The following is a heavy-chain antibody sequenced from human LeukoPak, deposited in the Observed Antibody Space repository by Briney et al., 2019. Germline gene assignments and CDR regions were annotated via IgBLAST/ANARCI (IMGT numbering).Heavy chain of an antibody. CDR2: INPSGGST. CDR1: GYTFTSYY. Sequence: ASVKVSCKASGYTFTSYYMHWVRQAPGQGLEWMGIINPSGGSTSYAQKFQGRVTMTRDTSTSTVYMELSSLRSEDTAMYHCARDAAIYDNSAYYYLYWGQGTLVTVSS. V-gene: IGHV1-46*01. D-gene: IGHD3-22*01. J-gene: IGHJ4*02. CDR3: ARDAAIYDNSAYYYLY.